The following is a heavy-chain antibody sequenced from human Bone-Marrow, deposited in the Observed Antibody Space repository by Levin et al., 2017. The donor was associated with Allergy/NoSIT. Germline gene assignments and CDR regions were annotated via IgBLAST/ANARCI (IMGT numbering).Heavy chain of an antibody. CDR3: AKEERRWWELLGGAGPHDAFDI. J-gene: IGHJ3*02. D-gene: IGHD1-26*01. CDR1: GFTFSSYA. Sequence: GGSLRLSCAASGFTFSSYAMSWVRQAPGKGLEWVSAISGSGGSTYYADSVKGRFTISRDNSKNTLYLQMNSLRAEDTAVYYCAKEERRWWELLGGAGPHDAFDIWGQGTMVTVSS. CDR2: ISGSGGST. V-gene: IGHV3-23*01.